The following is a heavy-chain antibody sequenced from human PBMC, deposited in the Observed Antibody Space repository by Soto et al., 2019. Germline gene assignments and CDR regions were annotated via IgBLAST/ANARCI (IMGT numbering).Heavy chain of an antibody. CDR3: ARYNDSASMNAFDI. D-gene: IGHD1-20*01. J-gene: IGHJ3*02. CDR1: GFTFTSYD. Sequence: QVQLVESGGGVVQPGRSLRLSCAASGFTFTSYDVHWVRQAPGKGLAWVAVISFDGSNKYYADSVKGRFTISRDNSKNTLYRQMNSLRPEDTAMYYCARYNDSASMNAFDIWGQGTMVSVSS. V-gene: IGHV3-30-3*01. CDR2: ISFDGSNK.